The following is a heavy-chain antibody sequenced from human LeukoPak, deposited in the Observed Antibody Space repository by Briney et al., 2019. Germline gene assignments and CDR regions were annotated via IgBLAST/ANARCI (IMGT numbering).Heavy chain of an antibody. CDR3: ARDPNYYDSSGEFGMDV. D-gene: IGHD3-22*01. CDR1: GFTFGYYW. CDR2: IRQDGSER. V-gene: IGHV3-7*01. J-gene: IGHJ6*02. Sequence: GGSLRLSCVGSGFTFGYYWMNWVRQAPGKGLEWVASIRQDGSERYYVGSVKGRFTISRDNAKNSPYLQMDSLRAEDTAVYYCARDPNYYDSSGEFGMDVWGQGTTVTVPS.